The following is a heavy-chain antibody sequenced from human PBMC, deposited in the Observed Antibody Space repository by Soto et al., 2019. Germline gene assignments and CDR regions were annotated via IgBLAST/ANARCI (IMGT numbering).Heavy chain of an antibody. Sequence: SETLSLTCTVSGGSISSGDYYWSWIRQPPGKGLEWIGYIYYSGSTYYNPSLKSRVTISVDKSKNQFSLKLSSVTAADTAEYYWARDIVVGPAARESPHYEYYGIDVSGQGTRVTVS. CDR2: IYYSGST. CDR1: GGSISSGDYY. D-gene: IGHD2-2*01. J-gene: IGHJ6*02. CDR3: ARDIVVGPAARESPHYEYYGIDV. V-gene: IGHV4-30-4*01.